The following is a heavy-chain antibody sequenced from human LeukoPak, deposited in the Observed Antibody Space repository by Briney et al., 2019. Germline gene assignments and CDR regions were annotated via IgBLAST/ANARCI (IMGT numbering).Heavy chain of an antibody. V-gene: IGHV3-33*01. CDR3: ARLSGSFLDY. CDR2: IWYDGSKK. CDR1: GFTFSRDG. Sequence: GGSLRLSCAASGFTFSRDGMHWVRQAPGKGLEWVAVIWYDGSKKYYADSVKGRFTISRDNSKNTLYLQMNSLRAEDTAVYYCARLSGSFLDYWGQGTLVTVSS. D-gene: IGHD1-26*01. J-gene: IGHJ4*02.